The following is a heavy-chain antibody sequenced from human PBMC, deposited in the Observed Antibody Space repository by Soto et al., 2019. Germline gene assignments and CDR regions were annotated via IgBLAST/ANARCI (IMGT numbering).Heavy chain of an antibody. Sequence: QVQLVQSGAEVKKPGASVKVSCKASGYTFTSYDINWVRQATGQGLEWMGWMNPNSGNTGYAQKFQGRVTMTRNTSISTAYMELSSLRSEDTAVYYCAREDGYYDKEGTNWYFDLWGRGTLVTVSS. CDR2: MNPNSGNT. J-gene: IGHJ2*01. CDR3: AREDGYYDKEGTNWYFDL. CDR1: GYTFTSYD. V-gene: IGHV1-8*01. D-gene: IGHD3-22*01.